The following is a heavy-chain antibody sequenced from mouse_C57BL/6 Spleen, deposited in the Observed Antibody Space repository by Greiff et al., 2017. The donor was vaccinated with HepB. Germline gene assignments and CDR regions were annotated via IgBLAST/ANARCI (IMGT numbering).Heavy chain of an antibody. CDR2: ISYDGSN. Sequence: EVKLQESGPGLVKPSQSLSLTCSVTGYSITSGYYWNWIRQFPGNKLEWMGYISYDGSNNYNPSLKNRISITRDPSKNQFFLKLNSVTTEDTATYYCARDRDYGRGDYYAMDYWGQGTSVTVSS. CDR1: GYSITSGYY. D-gene: IGHD1-1*01. V-gene: IGHV3-6*01. CDR3: ARDRDYGRGDYYAMDY. J-gene: IGHJ4*01.